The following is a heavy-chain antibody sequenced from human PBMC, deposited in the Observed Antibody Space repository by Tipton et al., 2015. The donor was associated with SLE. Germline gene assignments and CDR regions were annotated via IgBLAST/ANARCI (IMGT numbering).Heavy chain of an antibody. CDR3: ARMPTGFPNWFDP. V-gene: IGHV3-66*01. D-gene: IGHD7-27*01. CDR2: IYSGGTT. CDR1: GFTVSSNY. Sequence: GSLRLSCAASGFTVSSNYMSWVRQTPGKGLEWVSVIYSGGTTEYADSVKGRFSMSRDNSKNTLYLQMNSLRAEDTAVYYCARMPTGFPNWFDPWGQGTLVTVSS. J-gene: IGHJ5*02.